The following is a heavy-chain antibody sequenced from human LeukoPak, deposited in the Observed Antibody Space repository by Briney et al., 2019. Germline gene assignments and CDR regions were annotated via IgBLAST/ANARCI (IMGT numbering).Heavy chain of an antibody. CDR3: ARGECSGGSCYRVDP. D-gene: IGHD2-15*01. J-gene: IGHJ5*02. CDR1: GYTFTGYY. CDR2: INPDTGGT. V-gene: IGHV1-2*02. Sequence: GASVKVSCKASGYTFTGYYMLWVRLAPGQGLEWMGWINPDTGGTVYAQKFQGRVTMTRDTSIDTAYMELRSLRSDDTAVYYCARGECSGGSCYRVDPWGQGTLVTVSS.